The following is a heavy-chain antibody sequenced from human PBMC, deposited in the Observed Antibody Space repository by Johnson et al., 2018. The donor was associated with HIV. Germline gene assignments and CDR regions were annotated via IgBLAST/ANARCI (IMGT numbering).Heavy chain of an antibody. D-gene: IGHD1-26*01. CDR1: GFNFTNYG. Sequence: VQLVESGGGVVQPGGSLRVSCVASGFNFTNYGMHWVRQAPGKGLEWVAFIRYDGNNRNYADSVKGRFSISRDNSKNTLYLQMNRLRTEDTALYYCAKLVGATHPLDFWGQGTMVTVSS. J-gene: IGHJ3*01. CDR3: AKLVGATHPLDF. CDR2: IRYDGNNR. V-gene: IGHV3-30*02.